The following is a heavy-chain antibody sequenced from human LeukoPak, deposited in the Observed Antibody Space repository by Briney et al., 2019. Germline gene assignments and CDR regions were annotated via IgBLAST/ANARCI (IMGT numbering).Heavy chain of an antibody. Sequence: PSETLSLTCTVSGYSISSGYYWGWIRQPPGKGLEWIGSIYHSGSTYYNPSLKSRVTISVDTSKNQFSLKLSSVTAADTAVYYCARDGLATAMVTSNWFDPWGQGTLVTVSS. CDR3: ARDGLATAMVTSNWFDP. CDR2: IYHSGST. V-gene: IGHV4-38-2*02. CDR1: GYSISSGYY. D-gene: IGHD5-18*01. J-gene: IGHJ5*02.